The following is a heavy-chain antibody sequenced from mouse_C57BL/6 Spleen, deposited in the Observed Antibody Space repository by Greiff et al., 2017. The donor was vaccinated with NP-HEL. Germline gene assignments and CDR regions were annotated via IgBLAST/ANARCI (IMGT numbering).Heavy chain of an antibody. V-gene: IGHV1-54*01. CDR2: INPGSGGT. D-gene: IGHD3-2*02. CDR1: GYAFTNYL. Sequence: QVQLQQSGAELVRPGTSVKVSCKASGYAFTNYLIEWVKQRPGQGLEWIGVINPGSGGTNYNEKFKGKATLTADKSSSTAYMQLSSLTSEDSAVYVCARSSGPYAMDYWGQGTSVTVSS. J-gene: IGHJ4*01. CDR3: ARSSGPYAMDY.